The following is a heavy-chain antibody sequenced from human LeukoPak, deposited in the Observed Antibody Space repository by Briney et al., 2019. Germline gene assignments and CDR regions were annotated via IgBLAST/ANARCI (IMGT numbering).Heavy chain of an antibody. CDR1: GYTFTSYD. V-gene: IGHV1-8*01. J-gene: IGHJ6*03. CDR2: MNPNSGNT. Sequence: ASVKVSCKASGYTFTSYDINWVRQATGQGLEWMGWMNPNSGNTGYAQKFQGRVTMTRNTSISTAYMELSSLRSEDTAVYYCARALVMVAATHYYYYYYMDVWGKGTTVTISS. CDR3: ARALVMVAATHYYYYYYMDV. D-gene: IGHD2-15*01.